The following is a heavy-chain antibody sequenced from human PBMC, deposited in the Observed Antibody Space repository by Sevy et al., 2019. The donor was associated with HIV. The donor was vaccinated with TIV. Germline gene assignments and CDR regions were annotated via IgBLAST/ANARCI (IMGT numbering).Heavy chain of an antibody. CDR1: GFNFGTHA. D-gene: IGHD4-17*01. Sequence: GGSLRLSCEGSGFNFGTHAIHWVRQPPGRGLEWVAVISYAGSHTYYADSVKGRFNISRDNSKNTLYLQMNSLRHEDSAIYFCVRDRGDYALIPSGYWGQGTQVTVSS. CDR2: ISYAGSHT. J-gene: IGHJ4*02. CDR3: VRDRGDYALIPSGY. V-gene: IGHV3-30-3*01.